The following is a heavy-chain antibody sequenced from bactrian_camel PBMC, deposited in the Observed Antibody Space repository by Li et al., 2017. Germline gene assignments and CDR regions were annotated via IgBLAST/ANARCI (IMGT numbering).Heavy chain of an antibody. CDR2: IDDDGAT. J-gene: IGHJ4*01. Sequence: VESGGGSVQAGGSLTLSCVASGDTSTYALGWFRRTPGSGMTPEAVAAIDDDGATYVKPSLKDRFTVARDNVKNTLDLRMDSLKPEDTALYRCAAWHGGDVYDGSCYGHGNQYWGQGTQVTVS. V-gene: IGHV3S55*01. CDR1: GDTSTYA. CDR3: AAWHGGDVYDGSCYGHGNQY. D-gene: IGHD1*01.